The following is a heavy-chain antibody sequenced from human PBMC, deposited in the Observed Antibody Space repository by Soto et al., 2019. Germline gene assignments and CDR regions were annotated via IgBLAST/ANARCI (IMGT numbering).Heavy chain of an antibody. Sequence: GASVKVSCKASGGTFSSYAISWVRQAPGQGLEWMGGIIPIFGTANYAQKFQGRVTITADESTSTAYMELSSLRSEDTAVYYCARDPVHMVRGANDAFDIWGQGTMVTVS. CDR3: ARDPVHMVRGANDAFDI. D-gene: IGHD3-10*01. V-gene: IGHV1-69*13. CDR1: GGTFSSYA. J-gene: IGHJ3*02. CDR2: IIPIFGTA.